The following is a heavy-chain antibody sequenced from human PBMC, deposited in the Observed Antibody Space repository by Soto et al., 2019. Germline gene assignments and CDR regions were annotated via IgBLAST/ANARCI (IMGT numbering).Heavy chain of an antibody. J-gene: IGHJ4*02. Sequence: EVQLLESGGGLVQPGGSLRLSCAASGFTFSSDAMSWVRQPPGKGLEWVSAISGGTSSTYYADSVKGRFTISRDNSKNSLYLQMNRLRAEDTAVYYCATERWAAAGTPTLDYWWQGTLVTASS. CDR1: GFTFSSDA. CDR2: ISGGTSST. CDR3: ATERWAAAGTPTLDY. D-gene: IGHD6-13*01. V-gene: IGHV3-23*01.